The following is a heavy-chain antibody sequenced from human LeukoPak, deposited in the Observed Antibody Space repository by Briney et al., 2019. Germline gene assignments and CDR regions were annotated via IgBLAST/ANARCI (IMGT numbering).Heavy chain of an antibody. V-gene: IGHV3-21*01. Sequence: PGGSLRLSCAASGFTFSTSWMHWVRQAPGKGLEWVSSITSSSSYIYYADSVKGRFTISRDNAKNSLYLQMNSLRAEDTAVYYCAELGITMIGGVWGKGTTVTISS. D-gene: IGHD3-10*02. CDR1: GFTFSTSW. CDR3: AELGITMIGGV. CDR2: ITSSSSYI. J-gene: IGHJ6*04.